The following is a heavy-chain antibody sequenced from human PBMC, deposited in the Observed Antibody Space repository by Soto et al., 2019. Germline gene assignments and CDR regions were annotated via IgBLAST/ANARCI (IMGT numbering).Heavy chain of an antibody. J-gene: IGHJ1*01. CDR1: GYTFTSYY. V-gene: IGHV1-46*03. D-gene: IGHD5-18*01. CDR2: INPSGGST. Sequence: ASVKVSCKASGYTFTSYYMHWVRQATGQGLEWMGIINPSGGSTSYAQKFQGRVTMTRDTSTSTVYMELSSLRSEDTAVYYCARDREGGYSYGSFQHWGQGTLVTVS. CDR3: ARDREGGYSYGSFQH.